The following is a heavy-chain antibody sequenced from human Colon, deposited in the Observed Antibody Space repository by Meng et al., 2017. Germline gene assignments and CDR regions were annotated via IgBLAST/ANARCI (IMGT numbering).Heavy chain of an antibody. J-gene: IGHJ4*02. CDR3: ARVRRSGDDFDY. CDR1: GGSISHGGFY. V-gene: IGHV4-31*01. CDR2: IYYSGST. Sequence: QSQLQESVPELVKPPQSLSLTCTVPGGSISHGGFYWSCIRQLPGKGLEWIGYIYYSGSTYYSPSLRSLVSISVDTSKNQFSLRLTSVTAADTAVYYCARVRRSGDDFDYWGQGTLVTVSS. D-gene: IGHD1-26*01.